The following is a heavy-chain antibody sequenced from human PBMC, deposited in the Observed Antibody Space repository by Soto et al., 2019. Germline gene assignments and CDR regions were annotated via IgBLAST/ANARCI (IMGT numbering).Heavy chain of an antibody. CDR3: ARFSGGSYTTYCFYYGMDV. CDR2: ISAYNGNT. Sequence: ASVKVSCKTSGYTFTSYGISWVRQAPGQGLDWMGWISAYNGNTKYAQDLQGRVTMTTDTSTSTAYMELRSLRSDDTAVYYCARFSGGSYTTYCFYYGMDVWGQGTTVTVSS. CDR1: GYTFTSYG. V-gene: IGHV1-18*01. J-gene: IGHJ6*02. D-gene: IGHD2-15*01.